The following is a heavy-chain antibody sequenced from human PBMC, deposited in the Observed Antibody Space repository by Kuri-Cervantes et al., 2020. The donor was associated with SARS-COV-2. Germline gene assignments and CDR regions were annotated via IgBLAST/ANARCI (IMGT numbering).Heavy chain of an antibody. V-gene: IGHV3-21*01. CDR1: GFTFSSYS. D-gene: IGHD2/OR15-2a*01. CDR3: ARDLKNFRETDY. Sequence: GESLKISCAASGFTFSSYSMNWVRQAPGKGLEWVSYISSSSSYIYYADSVKGRFTISRDNAKNSLYLQMNSLRAEDTAVYYCARDLKNFRETDYWGQGTLVTVSS. J-gene: IGHJ4*02. CDR2: ISSSSSYI.